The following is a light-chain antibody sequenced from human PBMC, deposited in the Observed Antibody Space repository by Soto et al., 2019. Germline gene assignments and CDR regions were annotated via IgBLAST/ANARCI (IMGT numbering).Light chain of an antibody. J-gene: IGLJ2*01. V-gene: IGLV2-14*01. CDR2: DVS. CDR1: SSDVGGYNY. CDR3: SSYTSSSTLI. Sequence: QSALTQPASVSGSPGQSITISCTGTSSDVGGYNYVSWYQQHPGEAPKLMIYDVSNRPSGVSNRFSGSKSGNTASLTISGLQAADEADYHCSSYTSSSTLIFGGGTKLTVL.